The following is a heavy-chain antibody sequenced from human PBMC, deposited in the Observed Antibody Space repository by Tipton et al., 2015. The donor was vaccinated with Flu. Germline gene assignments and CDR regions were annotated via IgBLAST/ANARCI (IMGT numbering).Heavy chain of an antibody. V-gene: IGHV3-48*03. Sequence: SLRLSCAASGFTFSAYGMNWVRQAPGQGLEWLSYISSSGDDIYYGDSVKGRFSISRDNAKNSLFLQMNSLRAEDTAVYYCARFDYISEAKKAFDIWGQGTMVTVSS. CDR1: GFTFSAYG. CDR3: ARFDYISEAKKAFDI. D-gene: IGHD4-11*01. CDR2: ISSSGDDI. J-gene: IGHJ3*02.